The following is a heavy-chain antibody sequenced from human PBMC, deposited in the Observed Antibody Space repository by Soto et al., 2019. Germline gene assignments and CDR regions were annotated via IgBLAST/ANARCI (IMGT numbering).Heavy chain of an antibody. CDR3: ARNDYYGSGSQPYYYGMDV. V-gene: IGHV1-69*13. CDR2: IIPIFGTA. CDR1: GGTFSSYA. J-gene: IGHJ6*02. Sequence: GASVKVSCKASGGTFSSYAISWVRQAPGQGLEWMGGIIPIFGTANYAQKFQGRVTITADESTSTAYMELSSLRSEDTAVYYCARNDYYGSGSQPYYYGMDVWGQGTTVTVSS. D-gene: IGHD3-10*01.